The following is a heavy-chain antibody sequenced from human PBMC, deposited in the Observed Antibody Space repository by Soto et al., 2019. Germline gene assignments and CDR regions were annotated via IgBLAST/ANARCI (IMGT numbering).Heavy chain of an antibody. CDR1: GGSFSGYY. D-gene: IGHD2-2*01. V-gene: IGHV4-34*01. J-gene: IGHJ6*02. Sequence: SETLSLTCAVYGGSFSGYYWSWIRQPPGKGLEWIGEINHSGSTNYNPSLKSRVTISVDTSKNQFSLKLSSVTAADTAVYYCARFFVRRYCSSTSCYANYYYGMDVWGQGTTVTVSS. CDR2: INHSGST. CDR3: ARFFVRRYCSSTSCYANYYYGMDV.